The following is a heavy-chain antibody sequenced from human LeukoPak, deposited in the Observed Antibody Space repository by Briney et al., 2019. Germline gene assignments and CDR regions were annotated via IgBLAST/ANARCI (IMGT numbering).Heavy chain of an antibody. Sequence: GGSLRLSCAASGFTFNSYPMHWVRQAPGKGLECVAYIRYDGSNKNYADSVKGRFTISRDNSRDTLYLHMNSLRAEDTAVYYCARDGYNGNHMDVWGKGTTVTVSS. CDR1: GFTFNSYP. V-gene: IGHV3-30*02. J-gene: IGHJ6*04. CDR2: IRYDGSNK. CDR3: ARDGYNGNHMDV. D-gene: IGHD5-24*01.